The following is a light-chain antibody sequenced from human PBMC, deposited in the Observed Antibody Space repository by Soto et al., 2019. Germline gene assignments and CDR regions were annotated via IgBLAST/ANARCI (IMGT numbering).Light chain of an antibody. J-gene: IGLJ3*02. V-gene: IGLV2-14*01. CDR1: SSDVSRYNY. CDR3: SSYTTSSTWV. Sequence: ALTQPASVSGSPGQTITLPCTGTSSDVSRYNYVSWYQQHPGKAPKLMIYAVTNRPSGVSNRFSGSKSGSTASLTISGLQAEDEADYYCSSYTTSSTWVFGGGTKLTVL. CDR2: AVT.